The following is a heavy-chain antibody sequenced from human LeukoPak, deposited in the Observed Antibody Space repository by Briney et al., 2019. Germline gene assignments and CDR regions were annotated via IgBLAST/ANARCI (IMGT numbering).Heavy chain of an antibody. Sequence: PGGSLRLSCAASGFTFSSYSMNWVRQAPGKGLEWVSSISSSSSYIYYADSVKGRFTISRDNVKNSLYLQMNSLRAEDTAVYYCARSFLSIAAAATDYWGQGTLVTVSS. CDR1: GFTFSSYS. V-gene: IGHV3-21*01. CDR2: ISSSSSYI. D-gene: IGHD6-13*01. J-gene: IGHJ4*02. CDR3: ARSFLSIAAAATDY.